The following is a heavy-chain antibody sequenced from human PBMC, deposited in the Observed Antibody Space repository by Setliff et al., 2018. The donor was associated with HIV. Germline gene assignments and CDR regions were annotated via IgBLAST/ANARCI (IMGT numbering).Heavy chain of an antibody. D-gene: IGHD6-13*01. J-gene: IGHJ4*02. V-gene: IGHV4-34*01. CDR3: ASLWGSSWDAYYY. CDR2: INHSGST. CDR1: GGSFSGYY. Sequence: SETLSLTCAVYGGSFSGYYWSWIRQPPGKGLEWIGEINHSGSTNYNPSLKSRVTISVDTSKNQFSLKLSSVTAADTAVYYCASLWGSSWDAYYYWGQGALVTVSS.